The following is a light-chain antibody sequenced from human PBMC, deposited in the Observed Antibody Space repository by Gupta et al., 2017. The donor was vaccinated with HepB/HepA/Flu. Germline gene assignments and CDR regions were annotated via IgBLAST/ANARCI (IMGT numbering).Light chain of an antibody. CDR3: QQYNDSSWT. V-gene: IGKV1-5*03. Sequence: DIQMTQSPSTLSASVGDRVTITCRANQSISSWLAWYQQKPGKAPKVLIYKASNVESGVPSRFSGSGSGTEFTLTISSLQPDDFATYYCQQYNDSSWTFGQGTKVEI. J-gene: IGKJ1*01. CDR2: KAS. CDR1: QSISSW.